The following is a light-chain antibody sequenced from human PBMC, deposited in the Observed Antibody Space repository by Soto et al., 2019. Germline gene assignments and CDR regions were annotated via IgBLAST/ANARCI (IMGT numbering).Light chain of an antibody. CDR2: GAS. J-gene: IGKJ2*03. Sequence: EIVLTQSPATLSLSPGERASLSCRASQSVSNSYLAWYQQKPGQAPRLLIFGASNRATAIPDRFSGSGSGTDFTLTITRLEPEDFAVYYCQQYDTSPRGFGQWTKLEIK. CDR1: QSVSNSY. V-gene: IGKV3-20*01. CDR3: QQYDTSPRG.